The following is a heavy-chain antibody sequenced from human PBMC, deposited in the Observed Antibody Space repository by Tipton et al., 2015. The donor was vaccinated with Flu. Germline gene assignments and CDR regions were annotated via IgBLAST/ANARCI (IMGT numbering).Heavy chain of an antibody. D-gene: IGHD2-21*02. CDR3: ATHCVGVCSHAFDI. V-gene: IGHV4-34*01. CDR1: GGSFSGYY. CDR2: INHSGNT. Sequence: TLSLTCAVYGGSFSGYYWSWIRQPPGKGLEWIGEINHSGNTNYNPSLKSRVTISGDTSKNQFSLKLSSVTAADTAVYYCATHCVGVCSHAFDIWGQGTMVTVPS. J-gene: IGHJ3*02.